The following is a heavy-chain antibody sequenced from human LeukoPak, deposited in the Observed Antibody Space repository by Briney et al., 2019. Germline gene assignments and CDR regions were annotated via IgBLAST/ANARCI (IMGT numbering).Heavy chain of an antibody. Sequence: GASVKVSCKSSGYTFTSYYMYWVRQAPGQGLEWMGIINPSGGSTSYAQKFQGRVTMTRDTSTSTVYMELSSLRSEDTAVYYCAGDSGMVRGTVDYWGQGTLVTVSS. D-gene: IGHD3-10*01. J-gene: IGHJ4*02. CDR2: INPSGGST. V-gene: IGHV1-46*01. CDR3: AGDSGMVRGTVDY. CDR1: GYTFTSYY.